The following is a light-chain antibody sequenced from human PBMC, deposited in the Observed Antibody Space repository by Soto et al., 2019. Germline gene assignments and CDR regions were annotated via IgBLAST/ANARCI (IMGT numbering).Light chain of an antibody. CDR1: SSDIGNYNY. J-gene: IGLJ2*01. Sequence: QSALTQPASVSGSPGQSITISCTGTSSDIGNYNYVSWYQQHPGKAPKLMIYDVSNRPSGVSNRFSGSKSGNTASLTISGLQAEDEADDYCSSYTSSSTPHVVFGGGTKVTVL. CDR2: DVS. CDR3: SSYTSSSTPHVV. V-gene: IGLV2-14*01.